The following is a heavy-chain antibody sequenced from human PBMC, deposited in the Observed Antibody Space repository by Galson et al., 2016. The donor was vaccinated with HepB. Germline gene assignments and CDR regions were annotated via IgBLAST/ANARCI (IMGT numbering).Heavy chain of an antibody. V-gene: IGHV3-48*01. Sequence: SLRLSCAASGFTLSSHSMNWVRQAPGKGLEWVSYITSSSSSIYYADSVKGRFTISRDNAKNSLYLQMNSLRGEDTAVYYCAREGYGDFDQIPNYYYYGLDGWGQGTTVTVSS. CDR2: ITSSSSSI. CDR1: GFTLSSHS. D-gene: IGHD4-17*01. CDR3: AREGYGDFDQIPNYYYYGLDG. J-gene: IGHJ6*02.